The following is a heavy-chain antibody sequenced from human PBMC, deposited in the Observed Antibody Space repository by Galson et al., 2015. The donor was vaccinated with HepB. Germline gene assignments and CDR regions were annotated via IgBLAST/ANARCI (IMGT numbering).Heavy chain of an antibody. CDR2: ISSSSSYI. Sequence: SLRLSCAASGFTFSSYSMNWVRQAPGKGLEWVSSISSSSSYIYYADSVKGRFTISRDNAKNSLYLQMNSLRAEDTAVYYCARDGEQDIVVVPAAIPQGGYYYYGMDVWGQGTTVTVSS. CDR3: ARDGEQDIVVVPAAIPQGGYYYYGMDV. J-gene: IGHJ6*02. D-gene: IGHD2-2*01. CDR1: GFTFSSYS. V-gene: IGHV3-21*01.